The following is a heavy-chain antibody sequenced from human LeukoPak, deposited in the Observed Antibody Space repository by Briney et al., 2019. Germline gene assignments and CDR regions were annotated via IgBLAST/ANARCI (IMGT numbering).Heavy chain of an antibody. J-gene: IGHJ3*01. CDR2: IVLGSDNT. V-gene: IGHV1-58*01. CDR3: AAGSDLYGFDL. CDR1: GISFPTSA. Sequence: GASVKVSCKASGISFPTSAVQWVRQARGQRLEWMGWIVLGSDNTDYAQKFQQRVTFTRDTSTTTAYMELSSLRSDDTAVYYCAAGSDLYGFDLWGQGTMVTVSS.